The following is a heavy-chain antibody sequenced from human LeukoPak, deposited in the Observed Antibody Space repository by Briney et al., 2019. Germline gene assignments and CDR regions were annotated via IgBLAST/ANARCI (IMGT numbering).Heavy chain of an antibody. Sequence: ASVKVSCKASGYTFTGYYMHWVRLAPGQGLEWMGRINPNSGGTNYAQKFQGRVTMTRDTSISTAYMELSRLRSDDTAVYYCARERAGLPIDYWGQGTLVTVSS. CDR3: ARERAGLPIDY. CDR1: GYTFTGYY. V-gene: IGHV1-2*06. D-gene: IGHD2-15*01. J-gene: IGHJ4*02. CDR2: INPNSGGT.